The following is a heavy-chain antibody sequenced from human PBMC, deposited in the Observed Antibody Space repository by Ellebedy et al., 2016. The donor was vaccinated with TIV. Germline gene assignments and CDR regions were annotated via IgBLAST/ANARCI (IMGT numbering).Heavy chain of an antibody. D-gene: IGHD4-23*01. V-gene: IGHV4-39*01. CDR3: ARRPLRWYYFDY. CDR1: GGSISSSSYY. CDR2: IYYSGST. J-gene: IGHJ4*02. Sequence: SETLSLXCTVSGGSISSSSYYWGWIRQPPGKGLEWIGSIYYSGSTYYNPSLKSRVTISVDTSKNQFSLKLSSVTAADTAVYYCARRPLRWYYFDYWGQGTLVTVSS.